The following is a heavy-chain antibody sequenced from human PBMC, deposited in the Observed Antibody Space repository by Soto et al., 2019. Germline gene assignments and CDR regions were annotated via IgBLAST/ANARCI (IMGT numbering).Heavy chain of an antibody. Sequence: QVTLKESGPVLVKPTETLTLTCTVSGFSLSNARMGVSWIRQPPGKALEWLAHIFSNDEKSYSTSLKSRLTISKDTSKSQVVLTMTHMDPVDTATYYCARIMSGSYCSSTICYPNWFDPWGQGTLVTVSS. D-gene: IGHD2-2*01. J-gene: IGHJ5*02. CDR2: IFSNDEK. CDR3: ARIMSGSYCSSTICYPNWFDP. CDR1: GFSLSNARMG. V-gene: IGHV2-26*01.